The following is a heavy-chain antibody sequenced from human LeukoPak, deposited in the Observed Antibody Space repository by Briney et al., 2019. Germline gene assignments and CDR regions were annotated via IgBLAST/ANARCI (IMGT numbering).Heavy chain of an antibody. V-gene: IGHV3-23*01. CDR3: AKVSAWAMVGVTYFDY. D-gene: IGHD1-26*01. Sequence: GGSLRLSCAASGFTFSSYAMSWVRQAPGKGLEWVSSISGNSGSTYYADSVKGRFTISRDNSKNTVYLQMNSLRAEDTAVYYCAKVSAWAMVGVTYFDYWGQGTLVTVSS. J-gene: IGHJ4*02. CDR1: GFTFSSYA. CDR2: ISGNSGST.